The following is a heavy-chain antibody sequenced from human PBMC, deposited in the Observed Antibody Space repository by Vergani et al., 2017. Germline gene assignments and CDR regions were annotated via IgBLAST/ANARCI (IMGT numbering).Heavy chain of an antibody. D-gene: IGHD2-2*01. CDR2: IYYSGST. Sequence: QVQLQQWGAGLLKPSETLSLTCAVSGGSISSYYWSWIRQPPGRGLGWIGYIYYSGSTNYNPSLNSRVTISVDTSKNQFSLKLSSVTAADTAVYYCARADVVVPAAIVAFDIWGQGTMVTVSS. CDR1: GGSISSYY. CDR3: ARADVVVPAAIVAFDI. V-gene: IGHV4-59*01. J-gene: IGHJ3*02.